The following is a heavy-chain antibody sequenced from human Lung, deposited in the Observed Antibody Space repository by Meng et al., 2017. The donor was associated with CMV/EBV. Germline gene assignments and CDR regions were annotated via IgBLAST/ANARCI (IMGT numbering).Heavy chain of an antibody. CDR2: IRYGGSNK. Sequence: GESLKISCAASGFTFSSYGMHWVRQAPGKGLEWVAFIRYGGSNKNYADSVKGRFTISRDNSKNTLYLQMNSLRSEDTAVYYCAKGAQQLIFDYWGQGTPVTVSS. D-gene: IGHD6-13*01. V-gene: IGHV3-30*02. CDR3: AKGAQQLIFDY. J-gene: IGHJ4*02. CDR1: GFTFSSYG.